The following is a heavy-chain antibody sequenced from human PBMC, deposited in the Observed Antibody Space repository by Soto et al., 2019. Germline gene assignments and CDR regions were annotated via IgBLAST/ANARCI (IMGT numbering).Heavy chain of an antibody. J-gene: IGHJ4*02. V-gene: IGHV4-59*01. D-gene: IGHD3-10*01. Sequence: SETLSLTCTVSGGSISSYYWSWIRQPPGKGLEWIGYIYYSGSTNYNPSLKSRVTISVDTSKNTLHLHMTSLRAEDTAVYYCEKQTGSGSYYNVGSEGHFNHWGQGTLVTVSS. CDR2: IYYSGST. CDR3: EKQTGSGSYYNVGSEGHFNH. CDR1: GGSISSYY.